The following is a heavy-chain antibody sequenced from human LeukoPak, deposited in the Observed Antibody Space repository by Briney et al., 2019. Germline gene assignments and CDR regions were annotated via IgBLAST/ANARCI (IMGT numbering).Heavy chain of an antibody. Sequence: GGSLGLSCAASGFTFSSYGMHWVRQAPGKGLEWVAFIRYDGSNKYYADSVKGRFTISRDNSKNTLYLQMNSLRAEDTAVYYCAKDHSAKGYYFDYWGQGTLVTVSS. CDR3: AKDHSAKGYYFDY. CDR1: GFTFSSYG. D-gene: IGHD3-10*01. J-gene: IGHJ4*02. V-gene: IGHV3-30*02. CDR2: IRYDGSNK.